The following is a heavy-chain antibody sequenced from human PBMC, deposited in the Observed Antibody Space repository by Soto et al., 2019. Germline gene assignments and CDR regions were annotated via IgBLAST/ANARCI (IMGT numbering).Heavy chain of an antibody. CDR2: IYYSGST. J-gene: IGHJ6*02. Sequence: SETLSLTCTVSGGSISSSSYYWGWIRQPPGKGLEWIGSIYYSGSTYYNPSLKGRVTISVDTSKNQFSLKLSSVTAADTAVYYCARRNDILTGYSYFAYYYYGMDVWGQGTTVTVSS. CDR1: GGSISSSSYY. V-gene: IGHV4-39*01. D-gene: IGHD3-9*01. CDR3: ARRNDILTGYSYFAYYYYGMDV.